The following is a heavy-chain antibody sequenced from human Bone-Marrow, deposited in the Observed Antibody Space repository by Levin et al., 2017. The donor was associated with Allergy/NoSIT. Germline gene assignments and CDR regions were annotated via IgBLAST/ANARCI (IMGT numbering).Heavy chain of an antibody. D-gene: IGHD4-23*01. CDR2: VASGGSSQ. CDR1: GFIFSDYG. J-gene: IGHJ3*02. Sequence: GGSLRLSCAASGFIFSDYGMHWVRQAPGKGLEWVALVASGGSSQYYADSVKGRFTISRDNSKNTLYLQMDSLRVDDTAVYYCASAGVTSGTDAFDIWGQGRMVSVSS. CDR3: ASAGVTSGTDAFDI. V-gene: IGHV3-33*05.